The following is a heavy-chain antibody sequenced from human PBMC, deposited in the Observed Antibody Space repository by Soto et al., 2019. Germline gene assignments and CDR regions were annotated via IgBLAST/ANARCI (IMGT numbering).Heavy chain of an antibody. V-gene: IGHV4-39*01. CDR2: INYSGST. CDR3: VRRGLYGSGRYEWPD. J-gene: IGHJ4*02. D-gene: IGHD3-10*01. CDR1: GVSIRNSNYY. Sequence: QLQLQESGPGPVKPSETLSLTCTVSGVSIRNSNYYWAWIRQAPGKGLEWIGSINYSGSTYYNPSLKSRVTMSVHPSRHQLSLTLSSVTAADTAVYYCVRRGLYGSGRYEWPDWGQGTLVTVSS.